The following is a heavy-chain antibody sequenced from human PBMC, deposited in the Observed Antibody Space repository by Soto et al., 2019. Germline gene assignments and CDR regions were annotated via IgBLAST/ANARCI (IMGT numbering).Heavy chain of an antibody. J-gene: IGHJ4*02. V-gene: IGHV4-38-2*01. Sequence: LSLTCAVSGYSISSGYYWGWIRQPPGKGLEWIGSIYHSGSTYYNPSLKSRVTISVDTSKNQFSLKLSSVTAADTAVYYCARRLSYSSSWYFYDYWGQGTLVTVSS. CDR2: IYHSGST. D-gene: IGHD6-13*01. CDR1: GYSISSGYY. CDR3: ARRLSYSSSWYFYDY.